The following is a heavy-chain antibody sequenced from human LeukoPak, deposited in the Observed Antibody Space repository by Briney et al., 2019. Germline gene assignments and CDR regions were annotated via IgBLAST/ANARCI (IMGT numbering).Heavy chain of an antibody. Sequence: QTGRSLRLSCAASGFTFDDYAMHWVRQAPGKGLEWVSGISWNSGSIGYADSVKGRFTISRDNAKNSLYLQMNSLRAEDTAVYYCAREFSGYCSGGSCLSNGADDAFDIWGQGTMVTVSS. CDR3: AREFSGYCSGGSCLSNGADDAFDI. J-gene: IGHJ3*02. D-gene: IGHD2-15*01. CDR2: ISWNSGSI. V-gene: IGHV3-9*01. CDR1: GFTFDDYA.